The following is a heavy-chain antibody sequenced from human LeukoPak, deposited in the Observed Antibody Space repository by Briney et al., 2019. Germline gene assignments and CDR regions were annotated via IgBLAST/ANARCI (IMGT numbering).Heavy chain of an antibody. CDR1: GYTFTSYG. CDR2: INPNSGGT. J-gene: IGHJ5*02. D-gene: IGHD2-2*02. CDR3: ARAWETIVVVPAAIGAADP. Sequence: ASVKVSCKASGYTFTSYGISWVRQAPGQGLEWMGWINPNSGGTNYAQKFQGRVTMTRDTSISTAYMELSRLRSDDTAVYYCARAWETIVVVPAAIGAADPWGQGTLVTVSS. V-gene: IGHV1-2*02.